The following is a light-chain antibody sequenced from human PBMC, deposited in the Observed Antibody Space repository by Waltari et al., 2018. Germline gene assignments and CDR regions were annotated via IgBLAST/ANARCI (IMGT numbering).Light chain of an antibody. CDR1: QSISSY. J-gene: IGKJ3*01. Sequence: DIQMTQSPSSLSASVGDRVTITCRASQSISSYSNWYQQKPGKAPKLLIYGASSLRGGAPSRFSGSRSGTDFTLTISSLQPEDFASYYCQQTSSSPLTFGPGTKLDIK. V-gene: IGKV1-39*01. CDR2: GAS. CDR3: QQTSSSPLT.